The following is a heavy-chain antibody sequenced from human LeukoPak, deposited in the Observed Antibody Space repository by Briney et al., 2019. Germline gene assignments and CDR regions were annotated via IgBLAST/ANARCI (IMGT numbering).Heavy chain of an antibody. D-gene: IGHD3-10*01. V-gene: IGHV1-3*04. Sequence: ASVKVSCKTSGCTFTKHPMHWVRQAPGQRLEWMGWINTDNGNTKYSEKFQGRVAITRDTSASTAYMELNSLTSEDTALYYCAPLIGAYFDYWGQGTLVTVSS. CDR1: GCTFTKHP. CDR3: APLIGAYFDY. CDR2: INTDNGNT. J-gene: IGHJ4*02.